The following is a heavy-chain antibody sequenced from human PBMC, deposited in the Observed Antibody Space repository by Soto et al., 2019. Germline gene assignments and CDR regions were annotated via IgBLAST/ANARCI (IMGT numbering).Heavy chain of an antibody. V-gene: IGHV4-30-2*01. Sequence: SETLSLTCAVSGDSISRGAFSWSWIRQPPGKGLEWIGYIYQSGNTYYHPSLKSRVTISLERSKNQFSLKLSSVTAADTAVYYCARGIKGLQIDFWGQGTLVAVSS. CDR2: IYQSGNT. CDR1: GDSISRGAFS. J-gene: IGHJ4*02. D-gene: IGHD4-4*01. CDR3: ARGIKGLQIDF.